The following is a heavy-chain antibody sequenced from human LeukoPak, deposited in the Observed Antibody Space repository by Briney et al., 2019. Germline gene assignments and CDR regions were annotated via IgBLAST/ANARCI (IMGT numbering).Heavy chain of an antibody. D-gene: IGHD3-10*01. Sequence: GGSLRLSCAASGFTFTDSYMSWIRQAPGKGLEWVSYIGSSGSPKYYADSVKGRFTISRDNSKNTLYLEVISLTAEDTAVYYCAKDGAWLRFGEWSQGTLVTVSS. V-gene: IGHV3-11*01. CDR1: GFTFTDSY. CDR2: IGSSGSPK. CDR3: AKDGAWLRFGE. J-gene: IGHJ4*02.